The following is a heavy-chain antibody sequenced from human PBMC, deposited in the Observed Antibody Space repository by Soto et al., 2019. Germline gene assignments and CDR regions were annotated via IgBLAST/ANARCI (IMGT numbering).Heavy chain of an antibody. J-gene: IGHJ4*02. CDR3: ANRQEAG. D-gene: IGHD6-13*01. CDR2: ISYDGSNK. CDR1: GFAFSSYA. V-gene: IGHV3-30-3*01. Sequence: QVQLVESGGGVVQPGRSLRLSCAASGFAFSSYAMHWVRQAPGKGLEWVAVISYDGSNKYYADSVKGRFTISRDNSKNTLYLQMNSLRVEDTAVYYRANRQEAGWGQGTLVTVSS.